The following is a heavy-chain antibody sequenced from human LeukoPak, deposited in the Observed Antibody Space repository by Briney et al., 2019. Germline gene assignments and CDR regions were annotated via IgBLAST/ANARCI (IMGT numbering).Heavy chain of an antibody. CDR2: ISYDASDK. CDR3: ARVVFSGMDV. Sequence: QPGRSLRLSCAASEFTFSSYGMHWVRQAPGKGLEWVAVISYDASDKYYADSVKGRFTISRDNSKNMLYLQTNSLRADGTAVYYCARVVFSGMDVWGLGTTVTVSS. J-gene: IGHJ6*02. V-gene: IGHV3-30*03. CDR1: EFTFSSYG. D-gene: IGHD3-16*01.